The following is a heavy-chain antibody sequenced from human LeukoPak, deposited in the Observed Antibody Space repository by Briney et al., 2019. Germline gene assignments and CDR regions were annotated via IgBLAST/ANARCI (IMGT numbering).Heavy chain of an antibody. D-gene: IGHD6-19*01. CDR2: ISHDAGNK. CDR1: GLTFRSYA. CDR3: AKDTHNSGWYAPFDY. J-gene: IGHJ4*02. V-gene: IGHV3-30*18. Sequence: GGSLRLSCAASGLTFRSYAMHWVRQAPGKGLEWVAVISHDAGNKYYADSVKGRFTISRDNSQNTVYLQMNSLRADDTAVYYCAKDTHNSGWYAPFDYWGQGSLVTVSS.